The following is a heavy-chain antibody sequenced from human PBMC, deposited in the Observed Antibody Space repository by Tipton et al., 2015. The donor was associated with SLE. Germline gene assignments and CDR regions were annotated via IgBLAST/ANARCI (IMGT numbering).Heavy chain of an antibody. CDR2: INHSGST. V-gene: IGHV4-34*01. CDR3: ARGDSSGGLDY. Sequence: LSLTCAVYGGSFSGYYWSWIRLPPGKGLEWIGEINHSGSTNYNPSLKSRVTISVDTSKNQISLKLSSVTAADTAVYYCARGDSSGGLDYWGQGTLVTVSS. CDR1: GGSFSGYY. D-gene: IGHD6-19*01. J-gene: IGHJ4*02.